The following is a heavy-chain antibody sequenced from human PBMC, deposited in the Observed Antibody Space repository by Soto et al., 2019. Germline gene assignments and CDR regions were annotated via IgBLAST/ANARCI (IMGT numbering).Heavy chain of an antibody. J-gene: IGHJ4*02. D-gene: IGHD6-13*01. CDR2: IIPIFGTA. V-gene: IGHV1-69*13. CDR3: ARDRGAAAVARGYFDY. CDR1: GGTFSSYA. Sequence: GASVKVSCKASGGTFSSYAISWVRQAPGQGLEWMGGIIPIFGTANYAQKFQGRVTITADESTSTAYMELSSLRSEDTAVYYCARDRGAAAVARGYFDYWGQGTLVTVSS.